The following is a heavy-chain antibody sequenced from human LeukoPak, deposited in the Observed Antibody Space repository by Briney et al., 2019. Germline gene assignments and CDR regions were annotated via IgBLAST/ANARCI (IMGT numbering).Heavy chain of an antibody. CDR1: GYTFTSYA. D-gene: IGHD2-8*01. CDR3: ARGTGVRYCSNGVCYTSDY. Sequence: ASVKVSCKASGYTFTSYAMNWVRQAPGQGLEWMGWINTNTGNPTYAQGFTGRFVFSLDTSVSTAYLQISSLKAEDTAMYYCARGTGVRYCSNGVCYTSDYWGQGTLVTVSS. CDR2: INTNTGNP. V-gene: IGHV7-4-1*02. J-gene: IGHJ4*02.